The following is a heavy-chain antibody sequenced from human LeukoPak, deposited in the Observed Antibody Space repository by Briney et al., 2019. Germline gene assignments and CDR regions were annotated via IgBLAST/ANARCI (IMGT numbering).Heavy chain of an antibody. CDR2: ISYDGSNK. Sequence: GGSLRLSCAAPGFTFSSYGMHWVHQAPGKGLEWVAVISYDGSNKYYADSVKGRFTISRDNSKNTVYLQMNSLRVEDTAVYYCAREEGGWYGLQLGYWGQGTLVTVSS. D-gene: IGHD1-1*01. V-gene: IGHV3-30*19. J-gene: IGHJ4*02. CDR1: GFTFSSYG. CDR3: AREEGGWYGLQLGY.